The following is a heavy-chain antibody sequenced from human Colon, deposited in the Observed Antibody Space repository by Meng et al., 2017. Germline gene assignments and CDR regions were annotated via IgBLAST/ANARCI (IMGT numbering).Heavy chain of an antibody. CDR3: AGYNWNIFDP. CDR2: IYYSGDT. J-gene: IGHJ5*02. Sequence: SETLSPTCTVSAGSTSSYNWGWIRQPPGKGLEWIGNIYYSGDTNYNPSLKSRVTISLDTSKNQFSPNLSSVTAADTAVYYCAGYNWNIFDPWGQGTLVTVSS. CDR1: AGSTSSYN. V-gene: IGHV4-59*01. D-gene: IGHD1-20*01.